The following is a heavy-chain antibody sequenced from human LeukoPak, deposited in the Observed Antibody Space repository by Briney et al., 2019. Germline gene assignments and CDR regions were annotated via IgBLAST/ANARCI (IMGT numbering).Heavy chain of an antibody. CDR2: ISYDGSSQ. CDR3: ARVVGAPLYYFDS. D-gene: IGHD1-26*01. V-gene: IGHV3-30-3*01. Sequence: GRSLRLSCAASGFTSSDYNMHWVRQAPGKGLEWVAVISYDGSSQHYADSVKGRFTISRDNSKNTLFLQMNSLRAEDTALYYCARVVGAPLYYFDSWGQGTLVTVSS. J-gene: IGHJ4*02. CDR1: GFTSSDYN.